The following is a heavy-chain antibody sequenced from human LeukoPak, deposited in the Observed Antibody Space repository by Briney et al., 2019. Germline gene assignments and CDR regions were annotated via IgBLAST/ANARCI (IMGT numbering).Heavy chain of an antibody. D-gene: IGHD2-2*01. Sequence: GGSLRLSCAASGFTVSSNYMSWVRQAPGKGLEWVSVIYSGGSTYYADSVKGRFTISRDNSKNTLYLQMNSLRAEDTAVYYCASDNGYCSSTSCYHFDYWGQGTLVTVS. CDR2: IYSGGST. CDR3: ASDNGYCSSTSCYHFDY. V-gene: IGHV3-53*01. CDR1: GFTVSSNY. J-gene: IGHJ4*02.